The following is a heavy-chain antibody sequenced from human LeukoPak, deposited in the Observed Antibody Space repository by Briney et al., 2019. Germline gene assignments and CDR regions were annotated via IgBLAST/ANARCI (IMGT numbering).Heavy chain of an antibody. CDR1: GGSISSYY. D-gene: IGHD1-14*01. V-gene: IGHV4-59*01. J-gene: IGHJ3*02. Sequence: KSSETLSLTCTVSGGSISSYYWSWIRQPPGKGLEWIGYIYYSGSTNYNPSLKSRVTISVDTSKNQFSLKLSSVTAADTAVCYCAREYTYAFDIWGQGTMVTVSS. CDR3: AREYTYAFDI. CDR2: IYYSGST.